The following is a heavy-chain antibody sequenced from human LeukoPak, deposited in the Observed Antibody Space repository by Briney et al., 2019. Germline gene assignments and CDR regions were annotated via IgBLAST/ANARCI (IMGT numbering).Heavy chain of an antibody. Sequence: ASVKVSCKASGYTFTDYYMHWVRQAPGQELEWMGWINPNSGGAHYAQKFQGRVSMTRDTSISTIYMELSRLTSGDTAVYYCARQASGGWYYDYWGQGTLVTVSS. V-gene: IGHV1-2*02. CDR2: INPNSGGA. J-gene: IGHJ4*02. D-gene: IGHD6-19*01. CDR3: ARQASGGWYYDY. CDR1: GYTFTDYY.